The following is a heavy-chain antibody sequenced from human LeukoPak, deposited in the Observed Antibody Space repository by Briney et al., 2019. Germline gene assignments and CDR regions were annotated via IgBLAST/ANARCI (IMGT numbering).Heavy chain of an antibody. CDR1: GDSISSYY. D-gene: IGHD2-2*01. J-gene: IGHJ5*02. V-gene: IGHV4-59*01. CDR3: ASEKRKGIGYCSSTSCWNGWFDP. CDR2: IYYSGST. Sequence: SQTLSLTCTVSGDSISSYYWSWILQPPGKGLEWIGYIYYSGSTNYNPSLKSRVTISVDTSKNQFSLKLSSETAADTAVYYCASEKRKGIGYCSSTSCWNGWFDPWGQGTLVTVSS.